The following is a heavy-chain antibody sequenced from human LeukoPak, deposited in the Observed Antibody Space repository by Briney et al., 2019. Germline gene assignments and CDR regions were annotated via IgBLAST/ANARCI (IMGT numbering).Heavy chain of an antibody. V-gene: IGHV4-61*01. CDR1: GGSISSSSYY. CDR3: ARDLAAAGTIDP. Sequence: PSETLSLTCTVSGGSISSSSYYWGWIRQPPGKGLEWIGYIYHIGSTNYNPSLKSRVTISEDTSKNQFSLRLSSVTAADTAVYYCARDLAAAGTIDPWGQGTLVTVSS. J-gene: IGHJ5*02. D-gene: IGHD6-13*01. CDR2: IYHIGST.